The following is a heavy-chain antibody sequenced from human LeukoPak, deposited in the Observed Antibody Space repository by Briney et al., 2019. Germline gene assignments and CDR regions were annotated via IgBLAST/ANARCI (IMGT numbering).Heavy chain of an antibody. CDR1: GFTFDDYG. J-gene: IGHJ4*02. Sequence: GGSLRLSCAASGFTFDDYGMSWVRQAPGKGLEWVSGINWNGGSTGYADSVKGRFTISRDNAKNSLYLQMNSLRAEDTALYYCARDSLRVLEWLSKYYFDYWGQGTLVTVSS. CDR2: INWNGGST. D-gene: IGHD3-3*01. V-gene: IGHV3-20*04. CDR3: ARDSLRVLEWLSKYYFDY.